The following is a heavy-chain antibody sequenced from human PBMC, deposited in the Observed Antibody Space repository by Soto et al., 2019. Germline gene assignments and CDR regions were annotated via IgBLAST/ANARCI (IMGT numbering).Heavy chain of an antibody. CDR1: GFTFSSYS. CDR3: ARVVITLYYYYMDV. D-gene: IGHD3-22*01. CDR2: ISSSSSTI. V-gene: IGHV3-48*01. Sequence: HPGGSLRLSCAASGFTFSSYSMNWVRQAPGKGLEWVSYISSSSSTIYYADSVKGRFTISRDNAKNSLYLQMNSLRAEDTAVYYCARVVITLYYYYMDVRGKGTTVTVSS. J-gene: IGHJ6*03.